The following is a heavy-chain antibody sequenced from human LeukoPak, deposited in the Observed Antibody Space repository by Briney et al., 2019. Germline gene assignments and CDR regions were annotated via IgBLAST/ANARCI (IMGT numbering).Heavy chain of an antibody. CDR1: GFTFSSYS. CDR2: ISSSSSYI. D-gene: IGHD3-22*01. Sequence: PGGSLRLSCAASGFTFSSYSMNWVRQAPGKGLEWVSSISSSSSYIYYADSVKGRFTISRDNAKNSLYLQMNSLRAEDTAVYYCARDGLLLPPSYYWGQGTLSPSPQ. J-gene: IGHJ4*02. V-gene: IGHV3-21*01. CDR3: ARDGLLLPPSYY.